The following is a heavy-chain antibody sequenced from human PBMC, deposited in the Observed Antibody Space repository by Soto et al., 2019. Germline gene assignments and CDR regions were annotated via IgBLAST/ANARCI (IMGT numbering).Heavy chain of an antibody. CDR3: ARGFRGAYYVFDY. V-gene: IGHV5-10-1*01. CDR2: IDPSDSYT. D-gene: IGHD1-26*01. Sequence: GESLKISCKGSGYSFTSYWISWVRQMPGKGLEWMGRIDPSDSYTNYSPSFQGHVTISADKSISTAYLQWSSLEASDTAMYYCARGFRGAYYVFDYWGQGTLVTVSS. CDR1: GYSFTSYW. J-gene: IGHJ4*02.